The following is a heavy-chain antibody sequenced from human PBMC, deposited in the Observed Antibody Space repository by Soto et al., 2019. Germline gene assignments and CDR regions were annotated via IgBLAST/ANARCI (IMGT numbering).Heavy chain of an antibody. V-gene: IGHV3-23*01. CDR3: AKDRHYPRDYFHY. J-gene: IGHJ4*02. Sequence: GGSLRLSCAASGFTFSSSAISWVRQAPGKGLEWVSAVSANGQGIYYADSVRGRFTISRDNSKNTVFLHMDSLSAEDTAVYYCAKDRHYPRDYFHYWGQGTLVTVPQ. CDR2: VSANGQGI. D-gene: IGHD3-10*01. CDR1: GFTFSSSA.